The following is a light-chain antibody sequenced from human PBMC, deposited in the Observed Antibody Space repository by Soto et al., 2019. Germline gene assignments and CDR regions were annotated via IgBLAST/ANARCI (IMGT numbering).Light chain of an antibody. CDR2: YDD. CDR1: SSNIGNNA. V-gene: IGLV1-36*01. CDR3: AAWDDSLNGYV. J-gene: IGLJ1*01. Sequence: QSVLTEPPSVSEAPRQWVTISCSGSSSNIGNNAVNWYQQLPGKAPKLLIYYDDLLPSGVSDRFSGSKSGTSASLAISGLQSEDEADYYCAAWDDSLNGYVFGTGTKVP.